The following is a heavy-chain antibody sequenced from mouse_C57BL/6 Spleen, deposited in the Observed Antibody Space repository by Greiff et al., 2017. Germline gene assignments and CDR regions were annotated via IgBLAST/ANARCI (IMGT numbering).Heavy chain of an antibody. J-gene: IGHJ3*01. CDR3: ASDSNYRFAY. V-gene: IGHV5-17*01. CDR1: GFTFSDYG. Sequence: EVKLMESGGGLVKPGGSLKLSCAASGFTFSDYGMHWVRQAPEKGLEWVAYISSGSSTIYYADTVKGRFTISRDNAKNTLFLQMTSLRSEDTAMYYCASDSNYRFAYWGQGTLVTVSA. D-gene: IGHD2-5*01. CDR2: ISSGSSTI.